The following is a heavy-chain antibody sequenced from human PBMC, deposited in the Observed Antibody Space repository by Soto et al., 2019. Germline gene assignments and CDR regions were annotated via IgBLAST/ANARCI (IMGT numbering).Heavy chain of an antibody. CDR1: GFTFSSYA. CDR3: ASSVTRIGYNWFDP. CDR2: ITNSGSNI. V-gene: IGHV3-30-3*01. J-gene: IGHJ5*02. Sequence: GGSLRLSCAASGFTFSSYAMHWVRQAPGKGLERVSVITNSGSNIYYADSVKGRFTNSRDNAKNSLYLQMNSLRAEDTAVYYCASSVTRIGYNWFDPWGQGTLVTVSS. D-gene: IGHD4-4*01.